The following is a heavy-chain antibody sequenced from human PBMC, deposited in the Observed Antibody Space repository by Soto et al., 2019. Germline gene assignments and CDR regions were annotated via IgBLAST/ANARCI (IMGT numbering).Heavy chain of an antibody. Sequence: QVQLVHSGAEVKKPGSSVRVSCQASGGTLSSYAINWVRQAPGQGLEWMGGIIPIFGTRKYAQKFQGRVTITADNSTGTAHMELSSLRSEDTAVYYCARGLTPTYDYHYGMDVWGQGTTVTVSS. J-gene: IGHJ6*02. V-gene: IGHV1-69*06. CDR1: GGTLSSYA. CDR2: IIPIFGTR. CDR3: ARGLTPTYDYHYGMDV. D-gene: IGHD7-27*01.